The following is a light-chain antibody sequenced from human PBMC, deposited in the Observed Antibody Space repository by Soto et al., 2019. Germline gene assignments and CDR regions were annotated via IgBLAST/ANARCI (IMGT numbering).Light chain of an antibody. Sequence: DIQMTQSHSIMSGSVVSRATTTCRASQTISSWLAWYQQKPGKAPKLLIYKASTLASGVPSRFSGSGSGTEFTLTISSLQPDDFATYYCQQYNTYSAFGQGTKVDIK. V-gene: IGKV1-5*03. J-gene: IGKJ1*01. CDR1: QTISSW. CDR3: QQYNTYSA. CDR2: KAS.